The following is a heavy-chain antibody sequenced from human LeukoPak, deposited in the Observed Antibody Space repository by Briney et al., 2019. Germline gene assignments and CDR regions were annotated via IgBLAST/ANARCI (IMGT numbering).Heavy chain of an antibody. Sequence: SETLSLTCTVSSGSINSYYWGWVRQPAGRGLEWVGRIYTTGKTDYNPSLKSRLTMSVDTSKRQFSLNLRSVTAADTAIYYCARHGYTASHYFLDFWSQGALVTVSS. D-gene: IGHD3-16*01. CDR3: ARHGYTASHYFLDF. CDR1: SGSINSYY. J-gene: IGHJ4*02. CDR2: IYTTGKT. V-gene: IGHV4-4*07.